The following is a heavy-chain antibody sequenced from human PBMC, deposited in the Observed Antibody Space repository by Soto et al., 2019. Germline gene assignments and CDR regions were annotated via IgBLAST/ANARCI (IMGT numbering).Heavy chain of an antibody. CDR3: ARVPRGYSYGWIFDY. Sequence: ASVKVSCKASGYTFTSYGISWVRQAPGQGLEWMGWISAYNGNTNYAQKLQGRVTMTTDTSTSTAYMELRSLRSDDTAVYYCARVPRGYSYGWIFDYWGKGTLVTVSS. J-gene: IGHJ4*02. V-gene: IGHV1-18*01. CDR1: GYTFTSYG. CDR2: ISAYNGNT. D-gene: IGHD5-18*01.